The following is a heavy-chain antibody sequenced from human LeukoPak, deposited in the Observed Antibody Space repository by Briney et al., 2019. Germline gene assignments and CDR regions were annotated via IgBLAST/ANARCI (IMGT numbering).Heavy chain of an antibody. CDR1: GGSISSSSYY. Sequence: SETLSLTCTVSGGSISSSSYYWGWIRQPPGKGLEWIGSIYYSGSTYYNPSLKSRVTISVDTSKNQFSLKLSSVTAADTAVYYCARIYSSGGVYWGQGTLVTVSS. V-gene: IGHV4-39*07. D-gene: IGHD6-19*01. J-gene: IGHJ4*02. CDR3: ARIYSSGGVY. CDR2: IYYSGST.